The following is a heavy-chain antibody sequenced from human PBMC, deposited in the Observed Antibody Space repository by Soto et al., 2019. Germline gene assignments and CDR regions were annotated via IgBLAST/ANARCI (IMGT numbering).Heavy chain of an antibody. Sequence: QVQLVQSGAEVKKPWSSVKVSCKASGGTFSSYAISWVRQAPGQGLEWMGGIIPTFGTANYAQKFQGRVTITADESTSTAYMELSSLRSEDTAVYYCAVDLGDYYDSSGYYLDYWGQGTLVTVSS. CDR2: IIPTFGTA. V-gene: IGHV1-69*01. J-gene: IGHJ4*02. CDR3: AVDLGDYYDSSGYYLDY. CDR1: GGTFSSYA. D-gene: IGHD3-22*01.